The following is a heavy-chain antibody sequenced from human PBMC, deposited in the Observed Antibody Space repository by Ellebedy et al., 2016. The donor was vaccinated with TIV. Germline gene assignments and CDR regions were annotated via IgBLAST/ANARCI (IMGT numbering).Heavy chain of an antibody. Sequence: MPSETLSLTCTVSGGSVSSDTYYWSWIRQPPGKGLEWIGYIYYSGSTNYNPSLKSRVTISIDTSKNQFSLKLSSVTAADTAVYYCAGIYNSRFDPWGQGTLVTVSS. J-gene: IGHJ5*02. D-gene: IGHD1-1*01. V-gene: IGHV4-61*01. CDR1: GGSVSSDTYY. CDR2: IYYSGST. CDR3: AGIYNSRFDP.